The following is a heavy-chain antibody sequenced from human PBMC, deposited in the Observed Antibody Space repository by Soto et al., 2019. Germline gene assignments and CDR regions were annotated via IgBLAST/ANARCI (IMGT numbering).Heavy chain of an antibody. CDR2: IYYSGTT. CDR3: ARGHYYYGMDV. J-gene: IGHJ6*02. Sequence: SETLSLTCAVSGGSISSSNWWSWVRQPPGKGLEWIGYIYYSGTTYYTPSLKSRLTMSMDRANDHFSLNLTSVTAADTAVYFCARGHYYYGMDVWGQGITVTVSS. V-gene: IGHV4-28*03. CDR1: GGSISSSNW.